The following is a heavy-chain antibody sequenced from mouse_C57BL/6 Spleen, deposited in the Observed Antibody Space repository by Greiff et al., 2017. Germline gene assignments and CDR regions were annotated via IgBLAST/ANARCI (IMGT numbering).Heavy chain of an antibody. D-gene: IGHD3-2*02. CDR2: IHPNSGST. CDR1: GYTFTSYW. Sequence: QVQLQQPGAELVKPGASVKLSCKASGYTFTSYWMHWVKQRPGQGLEWIGMIHPNSGSTNYNEKFKSKATLTVDKSSSTAYMQLSSLTSEDSAVYYCARGGSSGYSYYFDYWGQGTTLTVSS. CDR3: ARGGSSGYSYYFDY. J-gene: IGHJ2*01. V-gene: IGHV1-64*01.